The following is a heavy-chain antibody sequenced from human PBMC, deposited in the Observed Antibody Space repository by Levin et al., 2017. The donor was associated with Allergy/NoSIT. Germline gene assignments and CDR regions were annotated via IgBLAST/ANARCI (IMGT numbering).Heavy chain of an antibody. CDR2: ISGSGYST. Sequence: GGSLRLSCAASGFTFSSYAMSWVRQAPGKGLEWVSAISGSGYSTYYADSVKGRFTISRDNSKNTLYLQMNSLRAEDTAVYYCATAGGSYGSGRLSYYYYYMDGWGKGTTVTVSS. J-gene: IGHJ6*03. D-gene: IGHD3-10*01. CDR1: GFTFSSYA. CDR3: ATAGGSYGSGRLSYYYYYMDG. V-gene: IGHV3-23*01.